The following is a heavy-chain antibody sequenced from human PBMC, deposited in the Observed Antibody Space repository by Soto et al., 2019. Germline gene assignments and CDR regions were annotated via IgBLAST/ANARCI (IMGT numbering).Heavy chain of an antibody. V-gene: IGHV1-18*01. CDR3: ARTPPDYYGSGSPSCLDY. J-gene: IGHJ4*02. D-gene: IGHD3-10*01. CDR1: GYTFTSYG. Sequence: QVQLVQSGAEVKKPGASVKVSCKASGYTFTSYGISWVRQAPGQGLEWMGWISAYNGNTNYAQKLQGRVTMTTDTSTSTAYMELRSLRSDDTAVYYCARTPPDYYGSGSPSCLDYWGQGTLVTVSS. CDR2: ISAYNGNT.